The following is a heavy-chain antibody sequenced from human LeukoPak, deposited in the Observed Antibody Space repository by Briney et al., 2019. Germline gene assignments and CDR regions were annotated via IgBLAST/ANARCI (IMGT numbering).Heavy chain of an antibody. J-gene: IGHJ4*02. V-gene: IGHV4-59*12. CDR1: GGSISSYY. CDR2: IYYSGST. Sequence: SETLSLTCTVSGGSISSYYWSWIRQPPGKGLEWIGYIYYSGSTNYNPSLKSRVTISVDTSKNQFSLKLSSVTAADTAVYYCARDLTARDFDYWGQGTLVTVSS. D-gene: IGHD5-18*01. CDR3: ARDLTARDFDY.